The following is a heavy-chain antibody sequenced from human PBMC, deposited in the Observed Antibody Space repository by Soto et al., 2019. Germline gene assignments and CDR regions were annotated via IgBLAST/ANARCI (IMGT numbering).Heavy chain of an antibody. Sequence: PSETLSLTCTVSGSSISSSSYYWGWIRQPPGKGLEWIGYIYDSGSTNYNPSLKSRVTISVDTSKNQFSLKLSSVTAADTAVYYCARELFGRSVWFDPWGQGTLVTVSS. J-gene: IGHJ5*02. V-gene: IGHV4-39*07. CDR3: ARELFGRSVWFDP. CDR2: IYDSGST. D-gene: IGHD3-10*01. CDR1: GSSISSSSYY.